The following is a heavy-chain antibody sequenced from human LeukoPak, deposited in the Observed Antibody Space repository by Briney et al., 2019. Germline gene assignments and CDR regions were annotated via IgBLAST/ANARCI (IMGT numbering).Heavy chain of an antibody. J-gene: IGHJ4*02. V-gene: IGHV4-34*01. D-gene: IGHD1-26*01. Sequence: PSETLFLTCAVYGGSFSGYYWSWIRQPPGKGLEWIGEINHSGSTNYNPSLKSRVTISVDTSKNQFSLKLSSVTAADTAVYYCAIGKGGSYTVRYFDYWGQGTLVTVSS. CDR1: GGSFSGYY. CDR2: INHSGST. CDR3: AIGKGGSYTVRYFDY.